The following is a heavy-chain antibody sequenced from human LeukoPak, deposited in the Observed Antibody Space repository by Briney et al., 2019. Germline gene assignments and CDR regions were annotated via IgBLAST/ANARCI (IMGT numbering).Heavy chain of an antibody. Sequence: SETLSLTCTVSGGSISSSSYYWGWIRQPPGKGLEWIGSIYYSGSTYYNPSLKSRVTISVDTSKNQFSLKLSTVTAAGTAVYYCAAGYNTSPLDYWGQGTLVTVSS. CDR1: GGSISSSSYY. D-gene: IGHD1-1*01. CDR3: AAGYNTSPLDY. CDR2: IYYSGST. J-gene: IGHJ4*02. V-gene: IGHV4-39*01.